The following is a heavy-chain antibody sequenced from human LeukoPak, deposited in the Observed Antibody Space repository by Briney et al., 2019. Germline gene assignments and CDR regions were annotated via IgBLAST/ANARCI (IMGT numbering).Heavy chain of an antibody. CDR2: INPNSGGT. V-gene: IGHV1-2*02. Sequence: ASVKVPCKASGYTFTGYYMHWVRQAPGQGLEWMGWINPNSGGTNYAQKFQGRVTMTTDTSISTAYMELSRLRSDDTAVYYCARDPYSSGRADYWGQGTLVTVSS. J-gene: IGHJ4*02. D-gene: IGHD3-22*01. CDR1: GYTFTGYY. CDR3: ARDPYSSGRADY.